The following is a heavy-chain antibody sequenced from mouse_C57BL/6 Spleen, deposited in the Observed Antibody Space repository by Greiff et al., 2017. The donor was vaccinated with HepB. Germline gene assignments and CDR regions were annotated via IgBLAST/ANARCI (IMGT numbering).Heavy chain of an antibody. CDR1: GSTFTSYW. J-gene: IGHJ3*01. CDR3: AREGSFAY. Sequence: QVQLQQPGAELVKPGASVKLSCKASGSTFTSYWMQWVKQRPGQGLEWIGEIDPSDSYTNYNQKFKGKATLTVDTSSSTAYMQLSSLTSEDSAVYYCAREGSFAYWGQGTLVTVSA. CDR2: IDPSDSYT. V-gene: IGHV1-50*01.